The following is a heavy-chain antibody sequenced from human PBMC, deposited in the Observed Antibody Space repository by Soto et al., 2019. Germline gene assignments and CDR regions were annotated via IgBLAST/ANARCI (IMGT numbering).Heavy chain of an antibody. V-gene: IGHV3-23*01. CDR3: AKDVLFDY. J-gene: IGHJ4*02. CDR2: TSFSGGRT. CDR1: GFVFSNYA. Sequence: GGSLRLSCAASGFVFSNYAMAWVRQGPGRGLEWVSTTSFSGGRTYYADSVKGRFTISRDNSKNTLYLQMNSLRAEDTAVYYCAKDVLFDYWGQGTLVTVSS.